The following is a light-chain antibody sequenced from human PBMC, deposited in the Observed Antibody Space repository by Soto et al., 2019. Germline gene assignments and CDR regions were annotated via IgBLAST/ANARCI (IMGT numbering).Light chain of an antibody. CDR2: DAS. CDR3: QQYDNLPFS. CDR1: QDISNY. V-gene: IGKV1-33*01. Sequence: DIQMSQSPSSLSASVGDRVTITCQASQDISNYLNWYQHKPGKPPKLLIYDASNLETGVPSRFSGSKSGTAFTFTITSLQPEDIATYYCQQYDNLPFSFGGGTKVVIK. J-gene: IGKJ4*01.